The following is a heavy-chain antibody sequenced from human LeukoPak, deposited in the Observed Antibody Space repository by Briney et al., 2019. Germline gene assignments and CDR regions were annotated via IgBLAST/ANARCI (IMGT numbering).Heavy chain of an antibody. V-gene: IGHV1-18*01. CDR2: ISTYNSNR. D-gene: IGHD1-26*01. J-gene: IGHJ4*02. CDR1: GYTFTTYG. Sequence: ASVKVSCKASGYTFTTYGFTWVRQAPGQGLEWMGWISTYNSNRNYAQKFQGRVTMTRDTSISTAYMELSSLRSEDTAVYYCARRSGESGSYEPFDYWGQGTLVTVSS. CDR3: ARRSGESGSYEPFDY.